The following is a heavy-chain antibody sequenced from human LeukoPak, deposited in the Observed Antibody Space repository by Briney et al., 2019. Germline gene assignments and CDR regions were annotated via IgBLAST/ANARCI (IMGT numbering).Heavy chain of an antibody. CDR1: GYILTGYY. CDR3: TTPVGISDAFDI. V-gene: IGHV1-2*06. J-gene: IGHJ3*02. Sequence: ASVKVSCKASGYILTGYYMHWVRQAPGQGLEWMGRINPNSGGTNYAQKFQGRVTMTRDTSITTAYMELNRLTSDDTAVYYCTTPVGISDAFDIWGQGTMVTVSS. D-gene: IGHD1-26*01. CDR2: INPNSGGT.